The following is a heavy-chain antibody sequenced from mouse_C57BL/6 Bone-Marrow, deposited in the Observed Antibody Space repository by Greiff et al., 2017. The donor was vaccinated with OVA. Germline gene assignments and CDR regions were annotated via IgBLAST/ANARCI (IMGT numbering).Heavy chain of an antibody. V-gene: IGHV5-17*01. J-gene: IGHJ2*01. Sequence: EVQGVESGGGLVKPGGSLKLSCAASGFTFSDYGMHWVRQAPAKGLEWVAYISSGSSTIYYADTVKGRFTISRDNAKNTLFLQVTRLRSEDTAMYDRARGGLGPLGDFDYWGQGTTLTVSS. CDR2: ISSGSSTI. CDR3: ARGGLGPLGDFDY. CDR1: GFTFSDYG. D-gene: IGHD3-3*01.